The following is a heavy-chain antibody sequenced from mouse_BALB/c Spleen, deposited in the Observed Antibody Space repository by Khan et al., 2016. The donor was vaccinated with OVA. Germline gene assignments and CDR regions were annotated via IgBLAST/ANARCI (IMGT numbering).Heavy chain of an antibody. Sequence: EVQLVESGPGLVKPSQSLSLTCTVTGYSITSGYAWNWIRQFPGNKLEWMGYISYSGVTSYTPSLKSRNSITRVTSKNQFFLQLNSVTTEDTATYYCARGNYYGYYFDYWGQGTTLTVSS. CDR1: GYSITSGYA. D-gene: IGHD1-1*01. CDR3: ARGNYYGYYFDY. V-gene: IGHV3-2*02. CDR2: ISYSGVT. J-gene: IGHJ2*01.